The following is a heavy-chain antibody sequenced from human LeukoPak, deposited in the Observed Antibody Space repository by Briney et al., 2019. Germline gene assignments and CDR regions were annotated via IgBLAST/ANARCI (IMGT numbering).Heavy chain of an antibody. CDR2: SKNDGSST. CDR3: ARELPRIGGQTDASDI. Sequence: GSLRLSCAVSGFTSSGDWMHWVRQAPGKGLVWVSRSKNDGSSTGYADSVKGRFTISRDNAKNTLYLRMNSLRAEDTAVYYCARELPRIGGQTDASDIWGQGTMVTVS. CDR1: GFTSSGDW. J-gene: IGHJ3*02. V-gene: IGHV3-74*01. D-gene: IGHD3-16*01.